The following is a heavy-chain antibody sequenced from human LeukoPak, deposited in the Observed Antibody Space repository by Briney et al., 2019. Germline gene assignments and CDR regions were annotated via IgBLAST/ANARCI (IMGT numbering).Heavy chain of an antibody. CDR1: GGSISSYY. CDR2: IYYSGST. CDR3: ARLNCSGGSCYVDY. Sequence: SETLSLTCTVSGGSISSYYWSWIRQPPGKGLEWIGYIYYSGSTNYNPSLKSRVTISVDTSKNQFSLKLSSVTAADTAVYYCARLNCSGGSCYVDYWGQGTLVTVSS. J-gene: IGHJ4*02. V-gene: IGHV4-59*01. D-gene: IGHD2-15*01.